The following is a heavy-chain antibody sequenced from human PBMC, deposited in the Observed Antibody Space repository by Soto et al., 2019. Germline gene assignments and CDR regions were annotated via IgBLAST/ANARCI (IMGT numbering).Heavy chain of an antibody. V-gene: IGHV3-23*01. CDR3: AKPPSGWGTPPGV. CDR1: GFTFSSYA. CDR2: ISGSGGST. D-gene: IGHD6-19*01. J-gene: IGHJ4*02. Sequence: GGSLRLSCAASGFTFSSYAMSCVRQAPGKGLEWVSAISGSGGSTYYADSVKGRFTISRDNSKNTLYLQMNSLRAEDTAVYYCAKPPSGWGTPPGVWGQGTLVTVSS.